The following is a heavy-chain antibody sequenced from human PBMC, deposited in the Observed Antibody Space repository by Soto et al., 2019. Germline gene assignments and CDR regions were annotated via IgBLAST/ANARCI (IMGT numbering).Heavy chain of an antibody. CDR1: GFTFSSYA. CDR3: AKDSSSSPPYYYYYIDV. D-gene: IGHD6-13*01. Sequence: GGSLRLSCAASGFTFSSYAMSWVRQAPGKGLEWVSAISGSGGSTYYADSVKGRFTISRDNSKNTLYLQMNSLRAEDTAVYYGAKDSSSSPPYYYYYIDVWGKGTTVTVSS. J-gene: IGHJ6*03. V-gene: IGHV3-23*01. CDR2: ISGSGGST.